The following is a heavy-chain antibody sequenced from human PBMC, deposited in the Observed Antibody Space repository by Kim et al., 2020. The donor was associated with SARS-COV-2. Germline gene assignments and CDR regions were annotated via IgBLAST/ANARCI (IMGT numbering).Heavy chain of an antibody. J-gene: IGHJ6*02. Sequence: KSRVTISVDTSKNQFSLKLSSVTAADTAVYYCARDRATVTQYYYYYGMDVWGQGTTVTVSS. D-gene: IGHD4-17*01. CDR3: ARDRATVTQYYYYYGMDV. V-gene: IGHV4-30-2*04.